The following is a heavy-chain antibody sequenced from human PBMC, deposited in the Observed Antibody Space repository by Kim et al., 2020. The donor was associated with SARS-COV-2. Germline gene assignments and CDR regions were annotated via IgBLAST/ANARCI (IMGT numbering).Heavy chain of an antibody. V-gene: IGHV4-31*03. D-gene: IGHD3-9*01. CDR1: GGSISSGGYY. CDR2: IYYSGST. CDR3: ARVVDHYGIMTGYQESVAFDI. Sequence: SETLSLTCTVSGGSISSGGYYWSWIRQHPGKGLEWIGYIYYSGSTYYNPSLKSRVTISVDTSKNQFSLKLSSVTAADTAVYYCARVVDHYGIMTGYQESVAFDIWGQGTMVPVSS. J-gene: IGHJ3*02.